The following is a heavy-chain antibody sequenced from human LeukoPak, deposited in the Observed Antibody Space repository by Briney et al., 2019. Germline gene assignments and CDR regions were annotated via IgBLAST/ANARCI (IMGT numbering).Heavy chain of an antibody. CDR2: INHSGST. CDR1: GGSFSGYY. V-gene: IGHV4-34*01. CDR3: AREGSMATPSFDY. D-gene: IGHD5-24*01. J-gene: IGHJ4*02. Sequence: SETLSLTCAVYGGSFSGYYWSWIRQPPGKGLEWIGEINHSGSTNYNPSLKSRVTISVDKSKNQFSLRLISLTAADTAMYYCAREGSMATPSFDYWGQGTLVTVSS.